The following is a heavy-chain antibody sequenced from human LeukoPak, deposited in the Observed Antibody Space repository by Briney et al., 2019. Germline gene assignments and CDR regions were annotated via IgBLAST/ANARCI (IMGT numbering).Heavy chain of an antibody. CDR1: GFTFSGSA. CDR3: ARGPYCTNGVCYSVVI. J-gene: IGHJ3*02. Sequence: PGGSLRLSCAASGFTFSGSAMHWVRQAPGKGLEWVAVISYDGSNKYYADSVKGRFTISRDNSKNTLYLQMNSLRAEDTAVYYCARGPYCTNGVCYSVVIWGQGTMVTVSS. V-gene: IGHV3-30-3*01. D-gene: IGHD2-8*01. CDR2: ISYDGSNK.